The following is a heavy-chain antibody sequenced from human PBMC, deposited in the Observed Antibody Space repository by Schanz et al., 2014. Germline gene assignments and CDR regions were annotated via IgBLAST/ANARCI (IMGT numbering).Heavy chain of an antibody. CDR3: ARDRRVCERGELYYFDS. V-gene: IGHV1-18*01. J-gene: IGHJ4*02. CDR2: ISVYTGNT. Sequence: QIQLVQSGPEVKKPGATVKVSCKASGYIFINSGISWVRQAPGQGLEWMGWISVYTGNTKYGQKVQGRVTMTADTSTNTAYMELRSLRSDDTAVYYCARDRRVCERGELYYFDSWGQGTLVTVSS. D-gene: IGHD1-26*01. CDR1: GYIFINSG.